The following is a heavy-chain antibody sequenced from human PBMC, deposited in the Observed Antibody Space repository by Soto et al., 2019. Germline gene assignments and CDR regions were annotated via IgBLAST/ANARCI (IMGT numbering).Heavy chain of an antibody. J-gene: IGHJ6*02. CDR3: ARGLFSPLGATKYYYYYGMDV. Sequence: GASVKVSCKASGGTLSDYAFSWVRQAPGQGLEWMGGIIPIFGSANYAQKLQGRVTITADESTKTAYMELSSLRSEDTAVYYCARGLFSPLGATKYYYYYGMDVWGQGTTVTVSS. CDR1: GGTLSDYA. D-gene: IGHD2-15*01. CDR2: IIPIFGSA. V-gene: IGHV1-69*13.